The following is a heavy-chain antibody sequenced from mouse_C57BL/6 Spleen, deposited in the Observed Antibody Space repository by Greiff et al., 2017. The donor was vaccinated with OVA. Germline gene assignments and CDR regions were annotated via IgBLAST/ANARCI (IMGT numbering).Heavy chain of an antibody. V-gene: IGHV1-80*01. J-gene: IGHJ3*01. Sequence: QVQLKQSGAELVKPGASVKISCKASGYAFSSYWMNWVKQRPGKGLEWIGQIYPGDGDTNYNGKFKGKATLTADKSSSTAYMQLSSLTSEDAAVDFCARLGDGGSFADGGQGTLVTGSA. CDR1: GYAFSSYW. CDR3: ARLGDGGSFAD. CDR2: IYPGDGDT.